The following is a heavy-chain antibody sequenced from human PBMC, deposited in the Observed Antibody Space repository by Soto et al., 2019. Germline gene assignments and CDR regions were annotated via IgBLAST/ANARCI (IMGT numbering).Heavy chain of an antibody. V-gene: IGHV1-69*13. CDR3: ARGGYYDSSGYYAGKSYYRMDV. D-gene: IGHD3-22*01. J-gene: IGHJ6*02. Sequence: SVKVSCKASGGTFSSYAISWVRQAPGQGLEWMGGIIPIFGTASYAQKFQGRVTITADESTSTAYMELSSLRSEDTAVYYCARGGYYDSSGYYAGKSYYRMDVWGQGTTVTVSS. CDR2: IIPIFGTA. CDR1: GGTFSSYA.